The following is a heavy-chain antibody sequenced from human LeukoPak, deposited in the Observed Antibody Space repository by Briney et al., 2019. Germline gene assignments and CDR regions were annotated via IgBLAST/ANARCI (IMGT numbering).Heavy chain of an antibody. J-gene: IGHJ4*02. V-gene: IGHV1-18*01. Sequence: GASVTVSCKASGYTFTSYGISWVRQAPGQGLEWMGWISAYNGNTNYAQKLQGRVTMTTDTSTSTAYMELRSLRSDDTAVYYCARARLGIAAAGTKYFDYWGQGTLVTVSS. CDR2: ISAYNGNT. CDR3: ARARLGIAAAGTKYFDY. CDR1: GYTFTSYG. D-gene: IGHD6-13*01.